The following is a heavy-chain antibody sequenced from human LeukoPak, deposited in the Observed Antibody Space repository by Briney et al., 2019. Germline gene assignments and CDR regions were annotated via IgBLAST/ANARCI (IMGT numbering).Heavy chain of an antibody. D-gene: IGHD5-24*01. CDR1: GGSISSSSYY. CDR2: IYYSGST. J-gene: IGHJ6*03. CDR3: ARVHQDGYYYYYYYMDV. V-gene: IGHV4-39*07. Sequence: SETLSLTCTASGGSISSSSYYWGWIRQPPGKGLEWIGSIYYSGSTYYNPSLKSRVIISVDTSKNQFSLKLSSVTAADTAVYYCARVHQDGYYYYYYYMDVWGKGTTVTVSS.